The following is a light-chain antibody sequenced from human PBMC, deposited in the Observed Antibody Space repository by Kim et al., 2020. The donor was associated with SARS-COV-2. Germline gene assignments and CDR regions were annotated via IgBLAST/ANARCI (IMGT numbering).Light chain of an antibody. CDR1: RTDVGGHDN. V-gene: IGLV2-14*03. J-gene: IGLJ3*02. Sequence: QSALTQPASVSGSPGQWITISCTGTRTDVGGHDNVPWYQQHPGKAPKLIIYDVTNRPSGVSGRFSGSKSGNTASLTISGLQAEDEADYYCASYTSTRALGVFGGGTKVTVL. CDR2: DVT. CDR3: ASYTSTRALGV.